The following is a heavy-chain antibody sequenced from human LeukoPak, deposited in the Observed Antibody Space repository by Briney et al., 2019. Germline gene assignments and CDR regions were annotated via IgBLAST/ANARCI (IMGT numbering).Heavy chain of an antibody. V-gene: IGHV3-20*04. J-gene: IGHJ6*03. CDR1: GFTFDDFG. CDR3: ARERLIDSNYYYMDA. CDR2: INWNGDRT. Sequence: GGSLRLSCAASGFTFDDFGMSWVRQAPGKGLQWVSSINWNGDRTGYADSLKGRFTISRDNAKNSLYLQMSSLRAEDTALYYCARERLIDSNYYYMDAWGKGTTVTVSS. D-gene: IGHD2-15*01.